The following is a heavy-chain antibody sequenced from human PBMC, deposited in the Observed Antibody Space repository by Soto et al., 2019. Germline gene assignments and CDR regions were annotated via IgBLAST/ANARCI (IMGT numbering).Heavy chain of an antibody. V-gene: IGHV3-23*01. CDR1: GFTFSSYG. CDR2: ISGGGSTT. Sequence: EVQLLESGGGLVQPGGSLRLSCAACGFTFSSYGMSWVRQAPGKGLEWVSTISGGGSTTSYAYSGKGRCTISRDSSKNMLDLQMNSLRAADTSVYSESKCLGYHYSSGIYYGVDYYYGMDVWGQGPTVTVSS. CDR3: SKCLGYHYSSGIYYGVDYYYGMDV. D-gene: IGHD3-10*01. J-gene: IGHJ6*02.